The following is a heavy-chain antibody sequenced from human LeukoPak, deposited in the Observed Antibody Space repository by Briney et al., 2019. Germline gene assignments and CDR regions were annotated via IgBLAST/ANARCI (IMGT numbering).Heavy chain of an antibody. CDR3: AGAYYGSGSYPPYNWFDP. D-gene: IGHD3-10*01. CDR1: AYIFTNYW. Sequence: GESLKISCQCSAYIFTNYWIGWVRQMPGKGLEWMGIIYPGDSDTRYSPSFQGQVTISADKSISTAYLQWSSLRASDTAIYYCAGAYYGSGSYPPYNWFDPWGQGTLVAVSS. V-gene: IGHV5-51*01. CDR2: IYPGDSDT. J-gene: IGHJ5*02.